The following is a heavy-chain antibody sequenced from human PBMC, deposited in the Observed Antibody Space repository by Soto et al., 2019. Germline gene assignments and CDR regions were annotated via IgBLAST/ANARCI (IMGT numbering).Heavy chain of an antibody. CDR1: GGTFSSYT. CDR2: IIPIRGIA. J-gene: IGHJ5*02. D-gene: IGHD6-13*01. Sequence: QVQLVQSGAEVKKPGSSVKVSCKASGGTFSSYTISWVRQAPGQGLEWMGRIIPIRGIANYAQKFQGRVTIIADKSTSAAYMELSSLRSEDTAVYYCARDMIPSAAGTGNWFAPWGQGTLVTVSS. CDR3: ARDMIPSAAGTGNWFAP. V-gene: IGHV1-69*08.